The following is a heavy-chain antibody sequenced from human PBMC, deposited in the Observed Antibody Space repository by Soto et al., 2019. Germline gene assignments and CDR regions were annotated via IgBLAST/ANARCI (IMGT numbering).Heavy chain of an antibody. Sequence: GGSLRLSCSASGFAFSSSVMHWVRQAPGKGLEYVSASSSNGGSRYYADYVKGRFTISRDNSKNTVFLQMSSLRGEDTAVYYCAALGVNFDHWGQGTLVTVSS. CDR2: SSSNGGSR. D-gene: IGHD2-8*01. CDR3: AALGVNFDH. J-gene: IGHJ4*02. CDR1: GFAFSSSV. V-gene: IGHV3-64D*06.